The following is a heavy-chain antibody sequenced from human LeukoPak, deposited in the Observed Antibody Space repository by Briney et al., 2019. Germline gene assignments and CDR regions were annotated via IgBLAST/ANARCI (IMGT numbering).Heavy chain of an antibody. V-gene: IGHV1-69*04. CDR1: GGTFSSYA. CDR2: IIPILGIA. D-gene: IGHD5-18*01. J-gene: IGHJ4*02. Sequence: SVKVSCKASGGTFSSYAISWVRQAPGQGLEWMGRIIPILGIANYAQKFQGRVTITADKSTSTAYMELSSLRSEDTAVYYCARGLDTAIGDDYWGQGTLVTVSS. CDR3: ARGLDTAIGDDY.